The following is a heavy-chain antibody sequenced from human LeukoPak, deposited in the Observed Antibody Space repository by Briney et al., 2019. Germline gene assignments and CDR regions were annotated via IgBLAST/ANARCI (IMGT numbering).Heavy chain of an antibody. Sequence: SETLSLTCTVSGGSISSSSYYWGWIRQPPGKGLEGMGSIYYSGSTNYNPSLKSRVTISVDKSKNQFSLKLSSVTAADTAVYYCAAHAYYDSSGYSYYWGQGTLVTVSS. CDR3: AAHAYYDSSGYSYY. CDR1: GGSISSSSYY. V-gene: IGHV4-39*07. J-gene: IGHJ4*02. CDR2: IYYSGST. D-gene: IGHD3-22*01.